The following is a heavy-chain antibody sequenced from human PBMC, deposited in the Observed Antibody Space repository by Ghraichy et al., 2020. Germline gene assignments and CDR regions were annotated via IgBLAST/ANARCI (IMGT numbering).Heavy chain of an antibody. J-gene: IGHJ6*02. D-gene: IGHD1-14*01. CDR1: GGSITDFY. V-gene: IGHV4-4*07. CDR2: IHISGNT. Sequence: ESLNISCAVSGGSITDFYCSWIRQPAGKGLEWIGRIHISGNTNYNPFLESRVTMSVDTSKNEFSLKLTSVTAADTAVYYCARLLTGQNYYYGMDVWGQGTTVTVSS. CDR3: ARLLTGQNYYYGMDV.